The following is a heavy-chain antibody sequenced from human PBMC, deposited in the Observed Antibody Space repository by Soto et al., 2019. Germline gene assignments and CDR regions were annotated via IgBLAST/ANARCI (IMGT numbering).Heavy chain of an antibody. CDR3: AKRVGFGELWNFHY. CDR1: GFIFSSYG. CDR2: ISYAGSDK. V-gene: IGHV3-30*18. J-gene: IGHJ4*02. Sequence: GGALRLSCAAPGFIFSSYGMHWVRQAPGKGLEWVAVISYAGSDKYYADSVKGRFTISRDNSKNTLYLQMNSLRAEDTAVYYCAKRVGFGELWNFHYWGQGTLVTGSS. D-gene: IGHD3-10*01.